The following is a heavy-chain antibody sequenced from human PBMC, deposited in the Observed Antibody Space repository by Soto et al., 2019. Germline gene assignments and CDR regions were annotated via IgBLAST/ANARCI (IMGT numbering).Heavy chain of an antibody. Sequence: PGGSLRRSCVASGFTFNKYSLAWVRHAPWKGLEWVSAISGSGASTYDADSVKGRFTISRDNSNKTLYLQMNSLRAEDTDVYYCAKTPGVITVVTCFGHCREGNPVPPSS. V-gene: IGHV3-23*01. D-gene: IGHD3-10*01. CDR3: AKTPGVITVVTCFGH. CDR1: GFTFNKYS. CDR2: ISGSGAST. J-gene: IGHJ4*02.